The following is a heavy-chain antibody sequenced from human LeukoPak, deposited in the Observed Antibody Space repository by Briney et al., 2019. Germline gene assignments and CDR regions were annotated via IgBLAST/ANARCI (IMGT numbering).Heavy chain of an antibody. V-gene: IGHV1-2*02. D-gene: IGHD4-17*01. Sequence: ASVKVSCKASGYTFTGYYMHWVRQAPGQGLEWMGWINPNSGGTNYAQKFQGRVTMTRDTSISTAYMELSRLRSEDTAVYYCATEGYYGDRLFDYWGQGTLVTVSS. CDR2: INPNSGGT. CDR1: GYTFTGYY. CDR3: ATEGYYGDRLFDY. J-gene: IGHJ4*02.